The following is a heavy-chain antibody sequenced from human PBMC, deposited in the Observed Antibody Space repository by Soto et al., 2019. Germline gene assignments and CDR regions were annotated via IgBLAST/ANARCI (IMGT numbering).Heavy chain of an antibody. D-gene: IGHD5-12*01. Sequence: GSSMKVSCKAAGCTFTGYYLHWVRQAPGQRVEWMGWINPNIGVTNYAQKFQGRVTMTRDKSISTAYMELSTLTSDDTAVYYCAIYFPEIEANGLDVWGQGTLVTVSS. J-gene: IGHJ6*02. CDR2: INPNIGVT. CDR3: AIYFPEIEANGLDV. CDR1: GCTFTGYY. V-gene: IGHV1-2*02.